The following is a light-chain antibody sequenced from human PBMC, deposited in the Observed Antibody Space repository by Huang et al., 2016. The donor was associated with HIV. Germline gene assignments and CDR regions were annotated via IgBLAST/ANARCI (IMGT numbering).Light chain of an antibody. V-gene: IGKV1-39*01. CDR1: QSINKY. J-gene: IGKJ2*01. Sequence: DIQMTQSPSSLSASVGDRVIISCRASQSINKYLNWYQQMPGKAPKLLIYGASTLQRGFSSRFSGSVSGTDFTLTIGSLQPEDAATYYCQQSYKAPRTFGQGTILEI. CDR2: GAS. CDR3: QQSYKAPRT.